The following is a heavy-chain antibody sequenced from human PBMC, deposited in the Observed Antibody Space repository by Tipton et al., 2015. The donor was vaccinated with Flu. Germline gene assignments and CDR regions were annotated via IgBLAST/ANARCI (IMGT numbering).Heavy chain of an antibody. J-gene: IGHJ4*02. V-gene: IGHV3-7*01. CDR3: ARDLGRY. CDR1: GFTFSTYW. Sequence: SLRLSCAASGFTFSTYWMSWVRQAPGKGLEWVAYINPDGSEKSYVDSVQGRFTISRDNAKNSLYLQMNSLRAEDTAVYYCARDLGRYWGQGTLVTVSS. CDR2: INPDGSEK.